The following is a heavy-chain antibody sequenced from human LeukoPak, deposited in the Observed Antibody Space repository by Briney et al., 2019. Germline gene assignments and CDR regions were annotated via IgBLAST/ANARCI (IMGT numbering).Heavy chain of an antibody. V-gene: IGHV4-59*08. CDR2: IYYSGST. Sequence: SETLSLTRAVYGGSFSGYYWSWIRQPPGKGLEWIGDIYYSGSTNYNPSLKSRVTISVDTSKNQFSLRLSSVTAADTAVYYSARLASGSYGPLTPFDYWGQGTLVTVSS. CDR1: GGSFSGYY. D-gene: IGHD1-26*01. J-gene: IGHJ4*02. CDR3: ARLASGSYGPLTPFDY.